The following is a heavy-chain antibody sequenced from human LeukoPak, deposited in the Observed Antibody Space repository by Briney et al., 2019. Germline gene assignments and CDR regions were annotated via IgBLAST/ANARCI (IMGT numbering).Heavy chain of an antibody. CDR3: ARDSGSRGENWFDP. CDR2: ISAYNGNT. V-gene: IGHV1-18*01. D-gene: IGHD3-10*01. Sequence: ASVKVSCKASGYTFTSYGISWVRQAPGQGLEWMGWISAYNGNTNYAQKLQGRVTMTTDTSTSTAYMELRSLRSGDTAVYYCARDSGSRGENWFDPWGQGTLVTVSS. CDR1: GYTFTSYG. J-gene: IGHJ5*02.